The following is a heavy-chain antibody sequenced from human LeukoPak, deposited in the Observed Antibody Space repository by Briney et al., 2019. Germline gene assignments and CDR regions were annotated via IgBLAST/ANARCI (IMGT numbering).Heavy chain of an antibody. V-gene: IGHV4-39*07. CDR2: IYYSGST. J-gene: IGHJ5*02. CDR3: ARGAYYYGSGHNWFDP. D-gene: IGHD3-10*01. Sequence: PETLSLTCTVSGGSLSSSSYYWGWIRQPPGKGLEWIGCIYYSGSTYYNPSLKSRVTISVDTSKNQSSLKLNSVTAADTAVYYRARGAYYYGSGHNWFDPWGQGTLVTVSS. CDR1: GGSLSSSSYY.